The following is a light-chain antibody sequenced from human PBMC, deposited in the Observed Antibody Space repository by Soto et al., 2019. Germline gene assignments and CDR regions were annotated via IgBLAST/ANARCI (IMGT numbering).Light chain of an antibody. V-gene: IGKV1-5*03. CDR2: KAS. CDR3: QQYNSYPGT. Sequence: DIQMTQSPFTLSASVGDRVTITCRASQSISSWLAWYQQKPGKAPKLLIYKASTLESGVPSNFSGSGSGTEFTLTISSLQPEDFATDYCQQYNSYPGTFGQGTKVDVK. CDR1: QSISSW. J-gene: IGKJ1*01.